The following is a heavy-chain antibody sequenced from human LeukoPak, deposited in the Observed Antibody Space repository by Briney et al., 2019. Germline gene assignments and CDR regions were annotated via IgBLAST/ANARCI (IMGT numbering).Heavy chain of an antibody. D-gene: IGHD3-3*01. J-gene: IGHJ3*02. V-gene: IGHV4-59*08. CDR2: IYYSGST. CDR3: ARHVYFWSAYYAFDI. CDR1: GGSISSYY. Sequence: KPSETLSLTCTVSGGSISSYYWSWMRQPPGKGLEWIGYIYYSGSTNYNPSLKSRVTISVDTSKNQFSLKLSSVTAADTAVYYCARHVYFWSAYYAFDIWGQGTMVTVSS.